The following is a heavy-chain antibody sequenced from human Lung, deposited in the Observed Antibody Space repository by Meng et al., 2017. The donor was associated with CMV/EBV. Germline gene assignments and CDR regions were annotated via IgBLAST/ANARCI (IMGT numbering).Heavy chain of an antibody. J-gene: IGHJ4*02. Sequence: SCAASGFTFSNAWMSWVRQAPGKGLEWVGRIKSKTDGGTTDYAAPVKGRITISRDDSKNTVYLQMNSLKTEDTAVYYCATGTGRSDFDYWGQGTXVNGAS. CDR2: IKSKTDGGTT. CDR1: GFTFSNAW. CDR3: ATGTGRSDFDY. D-gene: IGHD1-1*01. V-gene: IGHV3-15*01.